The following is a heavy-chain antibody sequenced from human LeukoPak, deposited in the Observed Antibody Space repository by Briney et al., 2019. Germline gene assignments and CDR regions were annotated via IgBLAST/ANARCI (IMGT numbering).Heavy chain of an antibody. CDR2: ISSSGSTI. V-gene: IGHV3-48*03. J-gene: IGHJ6*03. D-gene: IGHD3-10*01. CDR1: GFTFSSYE. Sequence: GGTLRLSCAASGFTFSSYEMNWVRQAPGKGLEWVSYISSSGSTIYYADSVKGRFTISRDNAKNSLYLQMNSLRAEDTAVYYCARDTMVRGVINYYYYMDVWGKGTTVTISS. CDR3: ARDTMVRGVINYYYYMDV.